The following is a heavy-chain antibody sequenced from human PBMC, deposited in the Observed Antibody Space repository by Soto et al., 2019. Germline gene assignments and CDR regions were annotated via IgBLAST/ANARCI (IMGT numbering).Heavy chain of an antibody. Sequence: GGSLRLSCAASGFTFSNYWMSWVRQAPGKGLEWVANIKQDESEKYYVDSVKGRFTISRDNAKNSRYLQMNSLRDEDTAVYYCARDQVSLLRGVNLFKTRVVSYPDFWGQGTLVTVSS. CDR1: GFTFSNYW. CDR3: ARDQVSLLRGVNLFKTRVVSYPDF. J-gene: IGHJ4*02. CDR2: IKQDESEK. D-gene: IGHD3-10*01. V-gene: IGHV3-7*01.